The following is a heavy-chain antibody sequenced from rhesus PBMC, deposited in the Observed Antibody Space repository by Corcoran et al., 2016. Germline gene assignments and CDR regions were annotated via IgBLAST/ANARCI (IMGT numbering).Heavy chain of an antibody. Sequence: QVTLKESGPALVKPTQTLTLTCALSGFSINTAETGVGWIRQPPGKALEWLANIYWNDRKYYSTCRKGRLTLAKNTSNNQVILTMTNMDPVDTATYYCARTKWNDVSLDVWGRGVLVTVSS. CDR2: IYWNDRK. J-gene: IGHJ5-2*02. D-gene: IGHD1-7*02. CDR3: ARTKWNDVSLDV. V-gene: IGHV2-95*01. CDR1: GFSINTAETG.